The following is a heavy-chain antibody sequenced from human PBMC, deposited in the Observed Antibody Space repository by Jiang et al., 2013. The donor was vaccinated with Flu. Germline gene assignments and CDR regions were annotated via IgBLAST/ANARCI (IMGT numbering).Heavy chain of an antibody. Sequence: PGLVKPSETLSLTCSVSGDSISSDYWTWIRQSPGKGLEWIGYVFYRGTPHYNPSLRGRVTISVDPSKNQFSLRLNSVTAADTAIYYCARLRLVDVYNNQVPDFDSWGQGTQVTVSS. J-gene: IGHJ4*02. V-gene: IGHV4-59*08. CDR2: VFYRGTP. CDR3: ARLRLVDVYNNQVPDFDS. D-gene: IGHD5-24*01. CDR1: GDSISSDY.